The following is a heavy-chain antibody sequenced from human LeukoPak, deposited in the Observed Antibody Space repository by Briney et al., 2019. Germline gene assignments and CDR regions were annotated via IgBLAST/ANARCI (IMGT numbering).Heavy chain of an antibody. CDR3: ARDRTYYDFWSGYYF. D-gene: IGHD3-3*01. V-gene: IGHV3-33*08. Sequence: SGGSLRLSCAASGFTFSSYGMHWVRQAPGKGLEWVAVIWYDGSNKYYADSVKGRFTISRDNSKNTLYLQMNSLRAEDTAVYYCARDRTYYDFWSGYYFGGQGTLVTVSS. CDR2: IWYDGSNK. CDR1: GFTFSSYG. J-gene: IGHJ4*02.